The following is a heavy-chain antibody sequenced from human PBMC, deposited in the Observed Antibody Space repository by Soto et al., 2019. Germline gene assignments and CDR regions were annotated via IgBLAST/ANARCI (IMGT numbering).Heavy chain of an antibody. CDR2: IKQDGSEK. Sequence: VQLVESGGGLVQPGGSLRLSCAASGFTFSSYWMSWVRQAPGKGLEWVANIKQDGSEKYYVDSVKGRFTISRDNAKNSMCLQINSPSAEDTAVYYCARDFAAAAESFDYWGQGTLVTVSS. CDR1: GFTFSSYW. V-gene: IGHV3-7*01. CDR3: ARDFAAAAESFDY. J-gene: IGHJ4*02. D-gene: IGHD6-13*01.